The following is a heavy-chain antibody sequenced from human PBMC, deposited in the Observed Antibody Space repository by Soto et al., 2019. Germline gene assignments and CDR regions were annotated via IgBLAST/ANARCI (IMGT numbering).Heavy chain of an antibody. Sequence: SETLSLTCTVSGASINSGDYYWSWIRQAPGKGLEWIGHIYYSGSTYYKPSLKSRVTISIDTSKTQFSLKLTSVTAADTALYYCARVGFTYGTASVWGQGTQVTVSS. V-gene: IGHV4-30-4*01. J-gene: IGHJ4*02. D-gene: IGHD1-26*01. CDR1: GASINSGDYY. CDR3: ARVGFTYGTASV. CDR2: IYYSGST.